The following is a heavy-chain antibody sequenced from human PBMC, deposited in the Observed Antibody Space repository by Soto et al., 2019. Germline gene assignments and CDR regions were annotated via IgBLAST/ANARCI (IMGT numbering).Heavy chain of an antibody. J-gene: IGHJ6*02. Sequence: QITLKESGPTLVKPTQTLTLTCTVSGFSLTASGVGVAWIRQPPGKAPEWLALIYWDDAKRYSPSQRSRVTITKDTSKNQVGLAVTNVDPADTATSYCARVSKDDRYRAIYGMDVWGPGATVIVSS. D-gene: IGHD3-16*02. CDR3: ARVSKDDRYRAIYGMDV. CDR1: GFSLTASGVG. CDR2: IYWDDAK. V-gene: IGHV2-5*02.